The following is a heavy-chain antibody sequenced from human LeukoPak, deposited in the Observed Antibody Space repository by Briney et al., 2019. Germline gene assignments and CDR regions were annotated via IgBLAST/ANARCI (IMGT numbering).Heavy chain of an antibody. CDR3: VREGNELLSKNFDY. V-gene: IGHV1-2*02. D-gene: IGHD2-21*02. CDR1: GYTFTGYY. CDR2: INPHSGGT. J-gene: IGHJ4*02. Sequence: AASVKVSCKASGYTFTGYYMHWVRQATGQGLEWMGYINPHSGGTNSPQKFQGRVTMTTDTSISAAYMELSSLISDDTAMYYCVREGNELLSKNFDYWGQGTLVTVSS.